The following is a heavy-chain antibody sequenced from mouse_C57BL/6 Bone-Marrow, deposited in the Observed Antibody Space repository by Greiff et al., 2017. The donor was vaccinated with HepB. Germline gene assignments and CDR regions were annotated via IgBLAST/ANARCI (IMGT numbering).Heavy chain of an antibody. V-gene: IGHV1-55*01. CDR3: ARKFITTVVATPFFDY. CDR2: IYPGSGST. Sequence: QVQLQQPGAELVKPGASVKMSCKASGYTFTSYWITWVKQRPGQGLEWIGDIYPGSGSTNYNEKFKSKATLTVDTSSSTAYMQLSSLTSEDSAVYYCARKFITTVVATPFFDYWGQGTTLTVSS. J-gene: IGHJ2*01. CDR1: GYTFTSYW. D-gene: IGHD1-1*01.